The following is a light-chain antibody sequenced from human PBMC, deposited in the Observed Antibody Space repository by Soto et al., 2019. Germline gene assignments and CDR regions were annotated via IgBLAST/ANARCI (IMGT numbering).Light chain of an antibody. CDR2: AAS. Sequence: ATQMTQSPSSQSASVGDRVTIACRASQGIRTELGWYQQKAGEAPKLLIYAASTLQSGVPPRFSGSGSGTDFTLTISSLQPEDFATYYCLLDYDYPRTFGQGTKVEMK. J-gene: IGKJ1*01. CDR1: QGIRTE. CDR3: LLDYDYPRT. V-gene: IGKV1-6*01.